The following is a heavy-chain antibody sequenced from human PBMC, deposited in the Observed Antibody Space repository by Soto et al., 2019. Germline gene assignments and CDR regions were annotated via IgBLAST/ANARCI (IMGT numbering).Heavy chain of an antibody. V-gene: IGHV1-8*01. CDR2: MNPNSGNT. CDR1: GYTFTSYD. D-gene: IGHD3-3*01. CDR3: ARGGAWLEWLLSPSYNYMDV. Sequence: ASVKVSCKASGYTFTSYDINWVRQATGQGLEWMGWMNPNSGNTGYAQKFQGRVTMTRNTSISTAYMELSSLRSEDTAVYYCARGGAWLEWLLSPSYNYMDVWGKGTMVTVSS. J-gene: IGHJ6*03.